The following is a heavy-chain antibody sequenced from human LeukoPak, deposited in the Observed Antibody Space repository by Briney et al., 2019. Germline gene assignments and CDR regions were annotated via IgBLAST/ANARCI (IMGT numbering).Heavy chain of an antibody. J-gene: IGHJ3*02. CDR2: INPNSGGT. Sequence: GASVKVSCKASGYTFTGYYMHWVRQAPGQGLEWMGWINPNSGGTNYAQKLQGRVTMTRDTSISTAYMELSRLRSDDTAVYYCARDRGYCSGGSCLRADAFDIWGQGTMVTVSS. V-gene: IGHV1-2*02. CDR1: GYTFTGYY. CDR3: ARDRGYCSGGSCLRADAFDI. D-gene: IGHD2-15*01.